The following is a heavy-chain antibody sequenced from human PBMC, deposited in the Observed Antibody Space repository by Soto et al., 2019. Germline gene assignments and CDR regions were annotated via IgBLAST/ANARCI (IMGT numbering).Heavy chain of an antibody. J-gene: IGHJ2*01. CDR2: INSSSTYT. V-gene: IGHV3-11*03. Sequence: GGSLRLSCSASGFTFSSYAMHWIRQAPGKGLEWVSYINSSSTYTNYADSVKGRFTISRDNAKNSLYLQMNSLRAEDTAVYYCARIIAAAGGRRYFDLWGRGTLVTVSS. CDR3: ARIIAAAGGRRYFDL. CDR1: GFTFSSYA. D-gene: IGHD6-13*01.